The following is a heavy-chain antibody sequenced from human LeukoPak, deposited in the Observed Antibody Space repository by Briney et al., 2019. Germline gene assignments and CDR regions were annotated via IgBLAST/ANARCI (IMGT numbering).Heavy chain of an antibody. D-gene: IGHD3-10*01. CDR1: GGSVSSGNYY. V-gene: IGHV4-61*01. Sequence: SETLSLTCTVSGGSVSSGNYYWSWIRQPPRKGLDWNGYIHYSGSTNYNPSLKSRVTISVDTSKNQFSLKLSSVTAADTAVYYCARGRRRITMVRGSEYYFDYWGQGTLVTVSS. J-gene: IGHJ4*02. CDR2: IHYSGST. CDR3: ARGRRRITMVRGSEYYFDY.